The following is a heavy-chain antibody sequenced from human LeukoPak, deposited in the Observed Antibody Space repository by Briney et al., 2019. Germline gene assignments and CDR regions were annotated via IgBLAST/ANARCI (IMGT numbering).Heavy chain of an antibody. Sequence: SVKVSCKVSGYTLSDLSMHWVRQAPGQGLEWMGRIIPILGIANYAQKLQGRVTMTTDTSTSTAYMELRSLRSDDTAVYYCARDCGYYDFWSGYYYYGMDVWGQGTTVTVSS. CDR1: GYTLSDLS. CDR2: IIPILGIA. V-gene: IGHV1-69*04. D-gene: IGHD3-3*01. J-gene: IGHJ6*02. CDR3: ARDCGYYDFWSGYYYYGMDV.